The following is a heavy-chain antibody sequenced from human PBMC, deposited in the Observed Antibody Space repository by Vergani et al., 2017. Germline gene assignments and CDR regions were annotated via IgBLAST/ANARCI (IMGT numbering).Heavy chain of an antibody. J-gene: IGHJ3*02. V-gene: IGHV1-24*01. CDR3: ATPRXDLTMIVVVITTNGAFDI. CDR1: GYTLTELS. D-gene: IGHD3-22*01. Sequence: QVQLVQSGAEVKKPGASVKVSCKVSGYTLTELSMHWVRQAPGKGLEWMGGFDPEDGETIYAQKFQGRVTMTEDTSTDTAYMELSSLGSEDTAVYYCATPRXDLTMIVVVITTNGAFDIWGQGTMVTVSS. CDR2: FDPEDGET.